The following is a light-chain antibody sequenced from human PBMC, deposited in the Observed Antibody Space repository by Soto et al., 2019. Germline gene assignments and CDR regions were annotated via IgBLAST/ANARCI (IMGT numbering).Light chain of an antibody. CDR3: CSYTTSNTRQIV. CDR1: SSDVVGYNY. J-gene: IGLJ1*01. CDR2: DVS. V-gene: IGLV2-14*03. Sequence: QSVLTQRASVSGSPGQSITISCTGTSSDVVGYNYVSWYQHHPGKAPKLMIYDVSNRPSGVSNRFSGSKSGNTASLTISGLQPEDEADYYCCSYTTSNTRQIVFGTGTKVTVL.